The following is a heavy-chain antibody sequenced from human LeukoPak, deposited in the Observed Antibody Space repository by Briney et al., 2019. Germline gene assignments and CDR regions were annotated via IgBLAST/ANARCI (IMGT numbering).Heavy chain of an antibody. CDR1: GFSFMSYS. J-gene: IGHJ3*02. D-gene: IGHD5/OR15-5a*01. CDR2: ISSRSNYK. V-gene: IGHV3-21*06. Sequence: GGSLRLSCAASGFSFMSYSMNWFRQAPGKGLEWLSSISSRSNYKYYADSAKGRFAISRDNAGNSLYLEMSSLRFEDTAVYYCASASGPDVYDIFDIWGQGTLVTVSS. CDR3: ASASGPDVYDIFDI.